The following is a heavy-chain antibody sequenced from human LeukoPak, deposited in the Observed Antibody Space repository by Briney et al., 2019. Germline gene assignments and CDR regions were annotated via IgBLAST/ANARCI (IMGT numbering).Heavy chain of an antibody. CDR1: GYTFTGYY. CDR2: INPNSGGT. J-gene: IGHJ4*02. D-gene: IGHD7-27*01. V-gene: IGHV1-2*02. CDR3: ARVPQTGEPDDY. Sequence: ASVKVSCKASGYTFTGYYMHWVRQAPGQGLEWMGWINPNSGGTNYAQKFQDRVTMTSDTSISTAYMELSRLRSDDTAVYYCARVPQTGEPDDYWGQGTLVTVSS.